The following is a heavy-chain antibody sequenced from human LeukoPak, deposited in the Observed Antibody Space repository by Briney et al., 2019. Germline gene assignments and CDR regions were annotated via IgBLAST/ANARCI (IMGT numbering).Heavy chain of an antibody. CDR1: GGSISSTNW. J-gene: IGHJ4*02. V-gene: IGHV4-4*02. D-gene: IGHD5-18*01. CDR2: IYHGGST. Sequence: SGTLSLTCAVSGGSISSTNWWSWVRQPPGKGLEWIGEIYHGGSTNYNPSLNSRVTITVDKSKNQFSLKLSSVTAADTAVYYCASKRYTAPYYFDSWGQGPLVTVSS. CDR3: ASKRYTAPYYFDS.